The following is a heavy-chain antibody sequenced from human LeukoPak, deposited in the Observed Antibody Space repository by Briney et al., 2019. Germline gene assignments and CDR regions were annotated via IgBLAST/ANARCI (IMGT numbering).Heavy chain of an antibody. CDR3: AMTYSSWAFFI. CDR2: FHYSGTT. D-gene: IGHD5-12*01. Sequence: PSETLSLTCTVSGGSIRTYYWRWIRQPPGKELEWIGYFHYSGTTNYNPSLKSRVTISVDTSKNQFSLKLRFVTAADTAVYYCAMTYSSWAFFIWGQGTMVTVSS. CDR1: GGSIRTYY. V-gene: IGHV4-59*08. J-gene: IGHJ3*02.